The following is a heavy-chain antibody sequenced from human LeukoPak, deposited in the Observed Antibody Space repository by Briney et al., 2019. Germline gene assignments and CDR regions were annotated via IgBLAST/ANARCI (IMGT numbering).Heavy chain of an antibody. CDR3: AREWAGYGSGSYYYY. D-gene: IGHD3-10*01. CDR1: GGTFSSYA. J-gene: IGHJ4*02. CDR2: IIPLFGTA. V-gene: IGHV1-69*13. Sequence: GASVKVSCKPSGGTFSSYAISWVRQAPGQGLEWMGGIIPLFGTANYAQKFLGRVIITADESTSTTYMYLSSLKSEDTAVYYCAREWAGYGSGSYYYYWGQGTLVTVSS.